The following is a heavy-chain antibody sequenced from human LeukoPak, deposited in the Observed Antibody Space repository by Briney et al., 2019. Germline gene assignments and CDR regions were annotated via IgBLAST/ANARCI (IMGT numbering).Heavy chain of an antibody. J-gene: IGHJ4*02. Sequence: GGSLRLSCAASGFTFSSYTMYWVRQAPRKGLVWVSRISGDETTTTYADSVMGRFTISRDNAKNTLYLQMDSLRAEDTAVYYCARAQVGSPTDYWGQGTLVTVSS. D-gene: IGHD1-26*01. CDR2: ISGDETTT. CDR3: ARAQVGSPTDY. CDR1: GFTFSSYT. V-gene: IGHV3-74*01.